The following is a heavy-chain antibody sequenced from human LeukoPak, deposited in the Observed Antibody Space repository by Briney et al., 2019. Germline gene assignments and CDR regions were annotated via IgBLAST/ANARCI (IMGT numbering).Heavy chain of an antibody. CDR2: IYYTGST. J-gene: IGHJ4*02. Sequence: SETLSLTCTVSGGSIRSYFWSWIRQPPGKGLEWIGYIYYTGSTNYNPSPKSRVTISVDTSKNQFSLNLSSVTAADTAVYYCARHFPYSPPGNWGQGTLVTVFS. CDR3: ARHFPYSPPGN. CDR1: GGSIRSYF. D-gene: IGHD6-13*01. V-gene: IGHV4-59*08.